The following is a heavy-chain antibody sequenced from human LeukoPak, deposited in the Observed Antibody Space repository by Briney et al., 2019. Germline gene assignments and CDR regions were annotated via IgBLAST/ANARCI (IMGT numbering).Heavy chain of an antibody. CDR3: ARDLDIVVVPAAIGY. D-gene: IGHD2-2*01. CDR2: INPNSGGT. Sequence: ASVKVSCKAPGYTFTGYYMHWVRQAPGQGLEWMGWINPNSGGTNYAQKFQGRVTMTRDTSISTAYMELSRLRSDDTAVYYCARDLDIVVVPAAIGYWGQGTLVTVSS. V-gene: IGHV1-2*02. CDR1: GYTFTGYY. J-gene: IGHJ4*02.